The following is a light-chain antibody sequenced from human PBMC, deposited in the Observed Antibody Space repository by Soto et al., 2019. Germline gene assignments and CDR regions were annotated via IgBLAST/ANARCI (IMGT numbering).Light chain of an antibody. Sequence: DIVMTQSPDSLAVSLGERATINCKSSQSGLYSSNNKNYLAWYQQKPGQPPKLLIYWASTRESGVPDRFSGSGSGTDFTLTISSLQAEDVAVYYCQQHYSTPFTFGGGTKVEIK. CDR3: QQHYSTPFT. V-gene: IGKV4-1*01. CDR2: WAS. J-gene: IGKJ4*01. CDR1: QSGLYSSNNKNY.